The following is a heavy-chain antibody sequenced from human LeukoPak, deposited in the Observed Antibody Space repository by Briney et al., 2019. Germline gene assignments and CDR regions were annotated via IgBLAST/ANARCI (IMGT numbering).Heavy chain of an antibody. CDR2: ISSNGGST. Sequence: GGSLRLSCAASGFTFSSYAMHWVRQAPGKGLEYVSAISSNGGSTYYANSVKGRFTISRDNSKNTLYLQMGSLRAEDMAVYYCARDQNPGYSSGCCNYWGQGTLVTVSS. CDR1: GFTFSSYA. J-gene: IGHJ4*02. CDR3: ARDQNPGYSSGCCNY. V-gene: IGHV3-64*01. D-gene: IGHD6-19*01.